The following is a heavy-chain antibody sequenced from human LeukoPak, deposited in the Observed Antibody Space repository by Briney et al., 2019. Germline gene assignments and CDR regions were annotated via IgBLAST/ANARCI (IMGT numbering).Heavy chain of an antibody. Sequence: ASVKVSCKTSGYTFTEHYIIWVRQAPGQGLEWMGWITPSNGGTTYSRKFKGRVTMTRDTSINTAYMEVTRLTSADTAVYYCARDRGGYSGVALVGAFDIWGQGTMVTVSS. CDR2: ITPSNGGT. V-gene: IGHV1-2*02. CDR1: GYTFTEHY. J-gene: IGHJ3*02. CDR3: ARDRGGYSGVALVGAFDI. D-gene: IGHD6-25*01.